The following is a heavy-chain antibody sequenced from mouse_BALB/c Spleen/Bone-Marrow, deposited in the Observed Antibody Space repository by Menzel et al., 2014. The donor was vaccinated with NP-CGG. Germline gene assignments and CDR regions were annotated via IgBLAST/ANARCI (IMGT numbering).Heavy chain of an antibody. CDR3: ARELGRGYYFDY. J-gene: IGHJ2*01. V-gene: IGHV1S130*01. D-gene: IGHD4-1*01. CDR2: IHPNSGNT. CDR1: GYTFTSSW. Sequence: QVQLQQSGSVLVRPGASVKLSCKASGYTFTSSWMHWAKQRPGQGLEWIGEIHPNSGNTNYNEKFKGKATLTVGTSSSTAYVDLSSLTSEDSAVYYCARELGRGYYFDYWGQGTTLTVSS.